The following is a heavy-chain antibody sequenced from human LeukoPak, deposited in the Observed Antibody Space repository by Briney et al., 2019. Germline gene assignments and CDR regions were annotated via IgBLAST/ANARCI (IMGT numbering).Heavy chain of an antibody. CDR2: IVPIFGTA. D-gene: IGHD5-18*01. CDR3: ASAGYSYGYYFDY. V-gene: IGHV1-69*13. Sequence: GASVKASCKASGGTFSSYAISWVRQAPGQGLEWMGGIVPIFGTANYAQKFQGRVTITADESTSTAYMELSSLRSEDTAVYYCASAGYSYGYYFDYWGQGTLVTVSS. J-gene: IGHJ4*02. CDR1: GGTFSSYA.